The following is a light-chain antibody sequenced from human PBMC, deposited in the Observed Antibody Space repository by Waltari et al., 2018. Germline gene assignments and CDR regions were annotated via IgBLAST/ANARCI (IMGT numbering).Light chain of an antibody. V-gene: IGLV2-23*02. Sequence: QSALTQTPTVSGSPGQSITISCSGTSSDIGNYNLVSWYQHHPGKAPTLMIYDVNKRPAGVSDRFSGSKSGNTAFLTISALQTADEADYYCCSYAGSAISVFGGGTKLTVL. CDR2: DVN. J-gene: IGLJ3*02. CDR1: SSDIGNYNL. CDR3: CSYAGSAISV.